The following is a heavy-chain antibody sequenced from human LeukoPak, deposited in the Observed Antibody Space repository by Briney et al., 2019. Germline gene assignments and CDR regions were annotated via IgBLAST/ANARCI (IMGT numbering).Heavy chain of an antibody. J-gene: IGHJ4*02. CDR2: ISGGGGTT. CDR3: ARWHEGYRPDFDY. D-gene: IGHD5-24*01. V-gene: IGHV3-23*01. Sequence: GGSLRLSSAASGFTFSSYAMSWVRQAPGKGLEWVSVISGGGGTTYYADSVKGRFSISRDNSKNTMYVQMNSLRAEDTAVYYCARWHEGYRPDFDYWGQGSLVTVSS. CDR1: GFTFSSYA.